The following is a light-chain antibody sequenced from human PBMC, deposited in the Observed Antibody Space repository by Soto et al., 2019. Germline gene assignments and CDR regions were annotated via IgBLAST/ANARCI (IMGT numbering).Light chain of an antibody. CDR3: SSFTSAYTFV. J-gene: IGLJ1*01. V-gene: IGLV2-14*01. CDR1: SSDVGGYNY. CDR2: EVS. Sequence: QSVLAQPASVSGSPGQSIAISCTGTSSDVGGYNYVSWYQQHPGKAPKLLISEVSIRPSGVSDRFSGSKSGNTASLTISGPQTEDEVDYYCSSFTSAYTFVFGSGTKGTVL.